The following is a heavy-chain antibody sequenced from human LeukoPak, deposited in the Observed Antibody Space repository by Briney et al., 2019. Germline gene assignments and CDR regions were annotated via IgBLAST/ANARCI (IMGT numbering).Heavy chain of an antibody. CDR1: GGSFSGYY. D-gene: IGHD6-13*01. J-gene: IGHJ4*02. CDR2: INHSGSS. V-gene: IGHV4-34*01. Sequence: SETLSLTCAVYGGSFSGYYWSWIRQPPGKGLEWIGEINHSGSSNYNPSLKSRVTISVDTSKNQFSLKLSSVTAADTAVYYCARGRSSSSTISLDYWGQGTLVTVSS. CDR3: ARGRSSSSTISLDY.